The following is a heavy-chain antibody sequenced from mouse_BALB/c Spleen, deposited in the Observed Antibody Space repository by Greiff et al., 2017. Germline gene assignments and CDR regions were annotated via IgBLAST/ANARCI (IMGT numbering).Heavy chain of an antibody. CDR2: IRNKANGYTT. V-gene: IGHV7-3*02. Sequence: EVMLVESGGGLVQPGGSLRLSCATSGFTFTDYYMSWVRQPPGKALEWLGFIRNKANGYTTEYSASVKGRFTISRDNSQSILYLQMNTLRAEDSATYYCARGGAYAMDDWGQGTSVTVSS. CDR3: ARGGAYAMDD. CDR1: GFTFTDYY. J-gene: IGHJ4*01.